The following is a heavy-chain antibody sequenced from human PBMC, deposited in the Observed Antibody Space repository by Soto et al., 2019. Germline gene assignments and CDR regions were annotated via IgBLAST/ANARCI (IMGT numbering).Heavy chain of an antibody. J-gene: IGHJ4*02. CDR3: AKGADSSSWYVAGPAVDFDY. Sequence: GGSLRLSCAASGVTCSSYSMNWVRQAPGKGLEWVSSISSSSSYIYYADSVKGRFTISRDNSKNSLYLQMNSLRAEDTAVYYCAKGADSSSWYVAGPAVDFDYWGRGTLVTVSS. D-gene: IGHD6-13*01. CDR1: GVTCSSYS. V-gene: IGHV3-21*04. CDR2: ISSSSSYI.